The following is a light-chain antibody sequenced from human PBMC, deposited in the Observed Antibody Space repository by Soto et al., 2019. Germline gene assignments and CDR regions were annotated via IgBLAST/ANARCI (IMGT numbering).Light chain of an antibody. CDR2: DNN. CDR3: GTWDTSLSGGL. J-gene: IGLJ2*01. CDR1: SSNIGNNF. Sequence: QSVLTQPPSVSAAPGQTVTISCSGGSSNIGNNFVSWYQQPPGTAPKLLIYDNNKRPSGIPDRFSASRSATSATLAITGLQTGDGAVYYCGTWDTSLSGGLFGGGTKLTVL. V-gene: IGLV1-51*01.